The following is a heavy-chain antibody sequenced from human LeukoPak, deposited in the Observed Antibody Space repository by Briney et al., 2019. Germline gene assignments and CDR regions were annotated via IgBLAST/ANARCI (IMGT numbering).Heavy chain of an antibody. CDR2: ISYDGSNK. J-gene: IGHJ4*02. CDR1: GFTFSSYA. Sequence: GRSLRLSCAASGFTFSSYAMHWVRQAPGKGLEWVAVISYDGSNKYYADSVKGRFTISRDNSKNTLYLQMNSLRAEDTAVYYCASTRTTGDYWGRGTLVTVSS. CDR3: ASTRTTGDY. V-gene: IGHV3-30*04. D-gene: IGHD1-7*01.